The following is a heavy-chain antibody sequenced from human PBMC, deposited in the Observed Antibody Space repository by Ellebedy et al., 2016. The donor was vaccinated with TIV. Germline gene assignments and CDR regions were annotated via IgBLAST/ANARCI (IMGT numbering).Heavy chain of an antibody. CDR2: IYSGGST. J-gene: IGHJ6*02. Sequence: GESLKISCAASGFTVSSNYMSWVRQAPGKGLEWVSVIYSGGSTYYADSVKGRFTISRDNSKNTLYLQMNSLRGEDTAVYYCARGLDYDILDVWGQGTTVTVSS. V-gene: IGHV3-53*01. D-gene: IGHD3-9*01. CDR1: GFTVSSNY. CDR3: ARGLDYDILDV.